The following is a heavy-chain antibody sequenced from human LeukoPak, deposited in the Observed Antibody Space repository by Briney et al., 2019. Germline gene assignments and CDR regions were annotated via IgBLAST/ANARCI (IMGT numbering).Heavy chain of an antibody. CDR3: ARGLSGSSIDEYYYYYMDV. J-gene: IGHJ6*03. Sequence: SETLSLICTVSGGSISSYYWSWIRQPPGKGLEWIGYIYYSGSTNYNPSLKSRVTISVDTSKNQFSLKLSSVTAADTAVYYCARGLSGSSIDEYYYYYMDVWGKGTTVTISS. V-gene: IGHV4-59*01. CDR1: GGSISSYY. CDR2: IYYSGST. D-gene: IGHD3-10*01.